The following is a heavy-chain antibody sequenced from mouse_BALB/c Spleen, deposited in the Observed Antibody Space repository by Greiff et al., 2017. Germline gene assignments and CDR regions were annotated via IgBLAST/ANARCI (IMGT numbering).Heavy chain of an antibody. Sequence: EVQLVESGGGLVKPGGSLKLSCAASGFTFSSYAMSWVRQTPEKRLEWVATISSGGSYTYYPDSVKGRFTISRDNAKNTLYLQMSSLRSEDTAMYYCAGYDGFDYWGQGTTLTVSS. D-gene: IGHD2-2*01. CDR1: GFTFSSYA. J-gene: IGHJ2*01. CDR2: ISSGGSYT. V-gene: IGHV5-9-3*01. CDR3: AGYDGFDY.